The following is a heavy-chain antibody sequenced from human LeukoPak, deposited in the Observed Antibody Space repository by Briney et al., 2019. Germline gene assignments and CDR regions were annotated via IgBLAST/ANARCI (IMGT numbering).Heavy chain of an antibody. CDR3: ARDREPLAYCGGDCSEAFDY. Sequence: SVKVSCKASGGTFSSYAISWVRQAPGQGLEWMGGIIPIFGTANYAQKFRGRVTITADESTSTAYMELSSLRSEDTAVYYCARDREPLAYCGGDCSEAFDYWGQGTLVTVSS. J-gene: IGHJ4*02. D-gene: IGHD2-21*02. V-gene: IGHV1-69*01. CDR1: GGTFSSYA. CDR2: IIPIFGTA.